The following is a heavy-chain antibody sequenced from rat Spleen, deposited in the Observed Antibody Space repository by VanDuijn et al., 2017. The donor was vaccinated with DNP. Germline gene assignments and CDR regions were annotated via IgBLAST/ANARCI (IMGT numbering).Heavy chain of an antibody. V-gene: IGHV5-25*01. CDR1: GFTFSSYD. D-gene: IGHD3-6*01. CDR3: ATHDNWA. Sequence: EVQLVESGGGLLQPGRSLKLSCAASGFTFSSYDMAWIRQAPTKGLEWVASISPSGGSTYYRDSVKGRFTVFRDNAKSTLYLQMDSLRSEDTATYYCATHDNWAWGQGTSVTVSS. J-gene: IGHJ4*01. CDR2: ISPSGGST.